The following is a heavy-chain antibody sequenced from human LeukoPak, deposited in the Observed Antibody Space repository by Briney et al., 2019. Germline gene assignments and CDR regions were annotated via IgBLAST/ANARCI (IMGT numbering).Heavy chain of an antibody. CDR1: GFTFSSYS. J-gene: IGHJ4*02. CDR2: ISSSSSYI. D-gene: IGHD1-26*01. V-gene: IGHV3-21*01. CDR3: ASPIRQQWELP. Sequence: VGSLRLSCAASGFTFSSYSMNWVRQAPGKGLEWVSSISSSSSYIYYADSVKGRFTISRDNAKNSLYLQMNSLRAEDTAVYYCASPIRQQWELPWGQGTLVTVSS.